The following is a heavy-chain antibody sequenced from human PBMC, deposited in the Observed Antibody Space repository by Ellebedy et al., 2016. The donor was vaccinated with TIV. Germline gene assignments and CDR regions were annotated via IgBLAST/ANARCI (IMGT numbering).Heavy chain of an antibody. V-gene: IGHV3-7*01. J-gene: IGHJ4*02. CDR2: IKEDGIEK. Sequence: GESLKIPXEASGFTFSFYWMHWVRQAPGKGLEWVANIKEDGIEKYYGDSVKGRFTISRDNARNSLYLQMKSLRADDVAVYYCGRDVPSDDWGQGTLVTVSP. CDR3: GRDVPSDD. CDR1: GFTFSFYW.